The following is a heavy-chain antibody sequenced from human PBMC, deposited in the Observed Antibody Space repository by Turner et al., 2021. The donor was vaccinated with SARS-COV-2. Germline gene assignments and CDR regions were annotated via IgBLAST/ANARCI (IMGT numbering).Heavy chain of an antibody. CDR3: ARQFDIYYDSSCYLRGKGWFDP. J-gene: IGHJ5*02. D-gene: IGHD3-22*01. CDR1: GYTFTSYY. Sequence: QVQLVQSGAEVKKPGASGASVKVSCKESGYTFTSYYIHWVRQAPGQGLEWMGIINPSAGSTSYAQKFQGRVTMTRDTSTSTVYMELSSLRSEDTAVYYWARQFDIYYDSSCYLRGKGWFDPWGQGTLVTVSS. CDR2: INPSAGST. V-gene: IGHV1-46*03.